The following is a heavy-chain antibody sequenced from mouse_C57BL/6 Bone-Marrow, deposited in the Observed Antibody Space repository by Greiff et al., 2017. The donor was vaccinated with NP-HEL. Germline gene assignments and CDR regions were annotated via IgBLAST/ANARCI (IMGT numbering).Heavy chain of an antibody. CDR2: IYPRRGNT. J-gene: IGHJ3*01. CDR3: ARPGQLRPPFAY. V-gene: IGHV1-81*01. D-gene: IGHD3-2*02. Sequence: VQLQQSGAELARPGASVKLSCKASGYTFTSYGISWVKQRTGQGLEGIGEIYPRRGNTYYNEKFKGQATLTADKSSSPAYMGLRILTSEDSAVYFCARPGQLRPPFAYWGQGTLVTVSA. CDR1: GYTFTSYG.